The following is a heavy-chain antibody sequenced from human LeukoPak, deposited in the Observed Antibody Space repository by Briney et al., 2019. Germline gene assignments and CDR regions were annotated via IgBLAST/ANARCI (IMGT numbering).Heavy chain of an antibody. J-gene: IGHJ4*02. CDR2: ISAYNGNT. D-gene: IGHD6-13*01. Sequence: ASVKVSCKASGYTFTSYGISWVRQAPGQGLEWMGWISAYNGNTNYAQKLQGRVTMTTDISTSTAYMELRSLRSDDKAVYYCAKTPSTSETAAGSFDYWGQGTLVTVSS. CDR1: GYTFTSYG. V-gene: IGHV1-18*01. CDR3: AKTPSTSETAAGSFDY.